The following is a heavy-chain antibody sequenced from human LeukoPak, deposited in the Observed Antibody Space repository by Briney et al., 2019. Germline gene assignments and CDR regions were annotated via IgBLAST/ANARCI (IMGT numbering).Heavy chain of an antibody. CDR1: GFTCPSFA. J-gene: IGHJ4*02. CDR3: AKSYDSGGYPLGDY. V-gene: IGHV3-23*01. D-gene: IGHD3-22*01. CDR2: IAAGATST. Sequence: GGSLRLSCSASGFTCPSFAMAWVRQAPGKGLEWVSGIAAGATSTYYADSVKRRFTISRDNSRKTVHLQMNSLRAEDTAVYYCAKSYDSGGYPLGDYWGQGTLVTVSS.